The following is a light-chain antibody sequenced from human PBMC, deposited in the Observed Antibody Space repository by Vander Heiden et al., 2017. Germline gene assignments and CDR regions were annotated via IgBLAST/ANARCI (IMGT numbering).Light chain of an antibody. CDR2: KDS. J-gene: IGLJ3*02. CDR3: QSTDTTSTYWV. Sequence: SYDLTQPPSVSVSPGQTPRITCSGDTLPKQYAYWYQQKQGQAPIMIISKDSERPSGIPGRFSGSSSGTTVTLTISGVQAEDEGDYYCQSTDTTSTYWVFGGGTKLTVL. CDR1: TLPKQY. V-gene: IGLV3-25*03.